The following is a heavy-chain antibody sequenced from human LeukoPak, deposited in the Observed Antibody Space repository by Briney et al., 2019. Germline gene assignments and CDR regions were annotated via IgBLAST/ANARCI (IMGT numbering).Heavy chain of an antibody. V-gene: IGHV5-51*01. D-gene: IGHD2-2*01. J-gene: IGHJ4*02. Sequence: GESLKISCKGSGYSFTSYWIGWVRQMPGKGLEWMGIIYPGDSDTRYSPSFQGQVTISADKSISTACLQWSSLKASDTAMYYCARRAIVGYCSSTSCSYYFDYWGQGTLVTVSS. CDR3: ARRAIVGYCSSTSCSYYFDY. CDR2: IYPGDSDT. CDR1: GYSFTSYW.